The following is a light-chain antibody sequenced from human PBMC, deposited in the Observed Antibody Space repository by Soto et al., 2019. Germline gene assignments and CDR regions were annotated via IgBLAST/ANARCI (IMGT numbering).Light chain of an antibody. Sequence: ETVLTQSPGTLSLSPGERATLSCRASQTIRSNSLASYRQTPGLAPRHLIYGASNRATGIADRFSGSGSGTDFTLIISSLEHEDFALYYCQQYGSSPGTVGQGTKVEIK. CDR3: QQYGSSPGT. J-gene: IGKJ1*01. CDR1: QTIRSNS. V-gene: IGKV3-20*01. CDR2: GAS.